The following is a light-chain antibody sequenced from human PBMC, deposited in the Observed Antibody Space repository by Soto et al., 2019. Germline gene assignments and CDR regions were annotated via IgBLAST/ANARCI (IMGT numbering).Light chain of an antibody. CDR3: SSYTSSSTLV. CDR1: SSDIGGHNY. V-gene: IGLV2-14*01. CDR2: EVS. Sequence: QCVLTQPASVSGSPGQSITIACTVTSSDIGGHNYVSWYQQHPGKAPKLMIYEVSNRPSGVSDRFSGSKSGNTASLTISGLQAEDEADYYCSSYTSSSTLVFGTGTKVTVL. J-gene: IGLJ1*01.